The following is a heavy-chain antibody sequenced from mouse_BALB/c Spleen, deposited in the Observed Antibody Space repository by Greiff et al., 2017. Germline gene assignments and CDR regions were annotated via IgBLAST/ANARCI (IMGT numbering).Heavy chain of an antibody. J-gene: IGHJ4*01. V-gene: IGHV3-8*02. CDR3: ARSHYYGSSFYAMDY. CDR1: GDSITSGY. D-gene: IGHD1-1*01. CDR2: ISYSGST. Sequence: EVKLVESGPSLVKPSQTLSLTCSVTGDSITSGYWNWIRKFPGNKLEYMGYISYSGSTYYNPSLKSRISITRDTSKNQYYLQLNSVTTEDTATYYCARSHYYGSSFYAMDYWGQGTSVTVSS.